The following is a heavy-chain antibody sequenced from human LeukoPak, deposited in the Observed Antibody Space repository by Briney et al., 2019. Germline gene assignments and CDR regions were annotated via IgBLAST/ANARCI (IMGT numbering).Heavy chain of an antibody. Sequence: GGSLRLCRAASGFTISSYSMNWVRQAPGKGLEWISYIDSDTYGNTIYYPHTVKGRFTISRDNVKNSLYLQMDSLRDEDTAVYYCARDRDYAFDYWGQGTLVTVSS. J-gene: IGHJ4*02. CDR3: ARDRDYAFDY. CDR1: GFTISSYS. D-gene: IGHD4-17*01. CDR2: IDSDTYGNTI. V-gene: IGHV3-48*02.